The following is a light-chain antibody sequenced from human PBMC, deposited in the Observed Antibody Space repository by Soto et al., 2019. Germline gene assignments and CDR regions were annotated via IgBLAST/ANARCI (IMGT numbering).Light chain of an antibody. CDR1: SSDVGNYNY. V-gene: IGLV2-11*01. Sequence: QSVLTQPHSVSGSPGQSVTISCTGTSSDVGNYNYVSWYQQHPGKAPKLMIYDVNKRPSGVPDRFSGSKSGNTASLTISGLQTEDEADYYCCSYAGSYTWVFGGGTKLTVL. J-gene: IGLJ3*02. CDR2: DVN. CDR3: CSYAGSYTWV.